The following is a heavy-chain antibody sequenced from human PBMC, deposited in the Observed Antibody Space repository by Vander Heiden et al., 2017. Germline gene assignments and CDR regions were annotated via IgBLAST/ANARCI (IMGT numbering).Heavy chain of an antibody. CDR1: GGTFSSYA. V-gene: IGHV1-69*06. CDR2: IMSRLGTA. CDR3: ARDHCSGGSCYGGNYYYYGMDV. D-gene: IGHD2-15*01. J-gene: IGHJ6*02. Sequence: QVQLVQSGAEVKKPGSSVKVSCKASGGTFSSYAISWVRQAPGHGLEGMGGIMSRLGTAKEGEKGEGRVRINAEKATSTAYMEVSRRRAEERAVYYCARDHCSGGSCYGGNYYYYGMDVWGQGTTVTVSS.